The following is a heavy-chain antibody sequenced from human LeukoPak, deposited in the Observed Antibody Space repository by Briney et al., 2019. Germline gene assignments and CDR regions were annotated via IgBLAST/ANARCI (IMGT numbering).Heavy chain of an antibody. CDR1: GYSFTSYW. CDR2: IYPGDSDT. J-gene: IGHJ6*02. CDR3: ARTVVVVTATQYYYYGMDV. D-gene: IGHD2-21*02. Sequence: GESLKISCKGSGYSFTSYWIGWVRQMPGKGLEWMGIIYPGDSDTRYGPSFQGQVTISADKSISTAYLQWSSLKASDTAMYYCARTVVVVTATQYYYYGMDVWGQGTTVTVSS. V-gene: IGHV5-51*01.